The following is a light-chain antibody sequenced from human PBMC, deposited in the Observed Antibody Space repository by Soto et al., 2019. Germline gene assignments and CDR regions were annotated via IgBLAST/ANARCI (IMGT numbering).Light chain of an antibody. CDR3: SSYTSSGTPYV. CDR2: EVS. J-gene: IGLJ1*01. V-gene: IGLV2-14*01. Sequence: QSVLTQPASVSGSPGQSITISCTGTSSDVADYNYVSWYQHYPGKAPKLMIYEVSNRPSGVSNRFSGSKSGSTASLTISGLQPEDEADYYCSSYTSSGTPYVFGTGTKVTVL. CDR1: SSDVADYNY.